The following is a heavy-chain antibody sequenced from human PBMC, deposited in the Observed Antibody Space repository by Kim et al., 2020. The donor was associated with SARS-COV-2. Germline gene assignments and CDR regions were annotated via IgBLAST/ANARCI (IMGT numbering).Heavy chain of an antibody. CDR3: ARDRPSSWYDMVGAFDI. D-gene: IGHD6-13*01. V-gene: IGHV3-66*01. J-gene: IGHJ3*02. Sequence: VKGRFTISRDNSKNTLYLQMNSLRAEDTAVYYCARDRPSSWYDMVGAFDIWGQGTMVTVSS.